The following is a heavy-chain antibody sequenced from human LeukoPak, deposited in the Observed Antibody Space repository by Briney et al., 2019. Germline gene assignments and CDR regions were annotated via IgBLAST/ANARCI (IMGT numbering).Heavy chain of an antibody. CDR1: GFTFSSYG. Sequence: GGSLRLSCAASGFTFSSYGMHWVRQAPGKGLEWVAVISYDGSNKYYADSVKGRFTISRDNSKNTLYLQMNSLRAEDTAVYYCAKDLRAVAVVGMLNWFDPWGQGTLVTVSS. CDR3: AKDLRAVAVVGMLNWFDP. V-gene: IGHV3-30*18. J-gene: IGHJ5*02. D-gene: IGHD6-19*01. CDR2: ISYDGSNK.